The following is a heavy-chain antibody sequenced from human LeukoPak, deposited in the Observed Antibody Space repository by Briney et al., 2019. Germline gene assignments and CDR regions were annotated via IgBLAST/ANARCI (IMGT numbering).Heavy chain of an antibody. Sequence: GASVKVSCKASGGTFSSYAISWVRQAPGQGLEWMGGIIPIFGTANYAQKFRGRVTITTDESTSTAYMELSSLRSEDTAVYYCARSDATFYYYYYMDVWGKGTTVTVSS. CDR2: IIPIFGTA. J-gene: IGHJ6*03. D-gene: IGHD3-16*01. CDR1: GGTFSSYA. CDR3: ARSDATFYYYYYMDV. V-gene: IGHV1-69*05.